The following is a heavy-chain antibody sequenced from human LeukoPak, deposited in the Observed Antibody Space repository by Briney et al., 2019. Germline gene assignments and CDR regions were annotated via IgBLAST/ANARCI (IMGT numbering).Heavy chain of an antibody. CDR1: GGSISSNSYY. CDR3: ARGGYFDWLSAGYFDY. Sequence: KPSETLSLTCAVSGGSISSNSYYWGWIRQPPGKGLKWIGSIYYSGSTYYNPSLKSRVTISVDTSKNQFSLKLSSVTAADTAVYYCARGGYFDWLSAGYFDYWGQGTLVTVSS. CDR2: IYYSGST. V-gene: IGHV4-39*01. J-gene: IGHJ4*02. D-gene: IGHD3-9*01.